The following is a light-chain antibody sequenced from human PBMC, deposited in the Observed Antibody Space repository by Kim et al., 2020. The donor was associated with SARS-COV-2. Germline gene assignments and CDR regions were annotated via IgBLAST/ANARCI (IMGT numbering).Light chain of an antibody. CDR3: QQRSNWPRT. Sequence: EIVLTQSPATLSLSPVERATLSCRASQSVSSYLAWYQQKPGQAPRLLIYDASNRATGIPARFSGSGSGTDFTLTISSLEPEDFAVYYCQQRSNWPRTFGQGTKLEI. V-gene: IGKV3-11*01. CDR1: QSVSSY. CDR2: DAS. J-gene: IGKJ2*01.